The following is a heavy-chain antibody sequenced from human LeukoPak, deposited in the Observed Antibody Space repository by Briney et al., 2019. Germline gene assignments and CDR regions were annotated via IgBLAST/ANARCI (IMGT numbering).Heavy chain of an antibody. D-gene: IGHD3-10*01. V-gene: IGHV3-30*03. CDR1: GFSLRSYG. Sequence: PGRSLRLSCEASGFSLRSYGIHWVRQAPGRGLEWVAVISFEGNVKYYADSVKGRFTISRDNSKNIVYLQMNSLRPEDTGVYFCARENNVLLWFGELEYWGQGTLVTVSS. J-gene: IGHJ4*02. CDR3: ARENNVLLWFGELEY. CDR2: ISFEGNVK.